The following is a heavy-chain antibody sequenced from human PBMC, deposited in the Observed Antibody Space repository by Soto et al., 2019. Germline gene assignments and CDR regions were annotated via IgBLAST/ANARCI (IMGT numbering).Heavy chain of an antibody. CDR3: TRDTYYDFWSGFLQNYYYYGMDV. J-gene: IGHJ6*02. CDR1: GFTFGDYA. V-gene: IGHV3-49*01. CDR2: IRSKAYGGTT. Sequence: PGGSLRLSCTASGFTFGDYAMGWFRQAPGKGLEWVGFIRSKAYGGTTEYTASVKGRFTISRDDSKSIAYLQMNSLKTEDTAVYYCTRDTYYDFWSGFLQNYYYYGMDVWGQGTTVTVSS. D-gene: IGHD3-3*01.